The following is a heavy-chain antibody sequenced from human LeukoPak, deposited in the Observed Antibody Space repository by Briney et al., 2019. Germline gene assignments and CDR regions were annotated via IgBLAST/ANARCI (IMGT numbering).Heavy chain of an antibody. V-gene: IGHV1-8*01. CDR1: GYTFTSYD. J-gene: IGHJ4*02. CDR2: MNPNSGNT. Sequence: ASVKVSCKASGYTFTSYDINWVRQATGQGLEWMGWMNPNSGNTGYAQKFQGRVTMTRNTSISTAYMELSSLRSEDTAVYYCARARGYSYGYFYWGQGPRVTVPS. CDR3: ARARGYSYGYFY. D-gene: IGHD5-18*01.